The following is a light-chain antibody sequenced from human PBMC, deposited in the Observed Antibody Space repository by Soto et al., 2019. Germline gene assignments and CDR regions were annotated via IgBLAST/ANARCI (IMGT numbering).Light chain of an antibody. CDR1: QSVGSH. CDR2: DAS. Sequence: EIGWTQSPPTLAVYAGERATRACRASQSVGSHLAWFQQRPGQAPRLLIYDASNRATGIPARFSGSGSGADFTLTISSLEPEDFAVYYCQQRSNSITFGQGTRLEIK. CDR3: QQRSNSIT. J-gene: IGKJ5*01. V-gene: IGKV3-11*01.